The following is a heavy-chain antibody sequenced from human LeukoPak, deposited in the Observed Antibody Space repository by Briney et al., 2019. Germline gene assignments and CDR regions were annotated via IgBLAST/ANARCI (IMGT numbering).Heavy chain of an antibody. J-gene: IGHJ4*02. V-gene: IGHV1-2*02. Sequence: ASVKVSCKASGYTFTGYYMHWVRQAPGQGLDWMGWINPNSGGTNLAQKFQGRVTMTRDASISTAYVELSRLRSDDTAVYYCARGGYSGYDNDYWGQGTLVTVSS. CDR1: GYTFTGYY. CDR2: INPNSGGT. D-gene: IGHD5-12*01. CDR3: ARGGYSGYDNDY.